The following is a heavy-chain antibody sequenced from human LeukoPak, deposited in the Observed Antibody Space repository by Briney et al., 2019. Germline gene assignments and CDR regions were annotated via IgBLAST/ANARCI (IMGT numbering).Heavy chain of an antibody. J-gene: IGHJ5*02. Sequence: TSETLSLTCAVYGGSFSGYYWSWIRQPPGKGLEWIGEINHSGSTNYNPSLKSRVTISGDTSKNQFSLKLSSVTAADTAVYYCARGPLRSGYYRPNWFDPWGQGTLVTVSS. D-gene: IGHD3-3*01. V-gene: IGHV4-34*01. CDR2: INHSGST. CDR3: ARGPLRSGYYRPNWFDP. CDR1: GGSFSGYY.